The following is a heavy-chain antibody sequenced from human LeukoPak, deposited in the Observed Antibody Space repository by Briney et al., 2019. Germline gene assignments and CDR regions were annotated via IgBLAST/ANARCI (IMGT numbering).Heavy chain of an antibody. D-gene: IGHD1-26*01. V-gene: IGHV3-23*01. J-gene: IGHJ4*02. CDR3: AKEYTGTFSPFPSYFDN. CDR2: ISANGGST. CDR1: GFTFSSYA. Sequence: GGSLRLSCAASGFTFSSYAMSWVRQAPGKGLEWVSSISANGGSTYYADSVKGRFTISRDNSKNTLYLQMNSLRAEDTAIYYCAKEYTGTFSPFPSYFDNWGQGTLVTVSS.